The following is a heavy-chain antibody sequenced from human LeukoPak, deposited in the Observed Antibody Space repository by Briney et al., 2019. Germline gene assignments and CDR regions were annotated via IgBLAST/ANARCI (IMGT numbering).Heavy chain of an antibody. Sequence: ASVKLSCRSSGYTFTAYALNWVRQAPGRGLEWMGWISTSTGSPTYGQGFTGRFVFSLDTSLNTAYLEINFLKAEDTAVYYCARDETSLSILTGRFDPWGQGTLVTVSS. V-gene: IGHV7-4-1*02. CDR1: GYTFTAYA. D-gene: IGHD3-9*01. CDR3: ARDETSLSILTGRFDP. CDR2: ISTSTGSP. J-gene: IGHJ5*02.